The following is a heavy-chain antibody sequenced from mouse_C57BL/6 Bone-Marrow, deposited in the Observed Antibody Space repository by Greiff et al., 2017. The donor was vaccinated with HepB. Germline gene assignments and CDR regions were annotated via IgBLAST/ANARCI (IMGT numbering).Heavy chain of an antibody. CDR2: ISSGGSYT. V-gene: IGHV5-6*02. CDR3: ARRGYYYAMDY. Sequence: DVMLVESGGDLVKPGGSLKLSCAASGFTFSSYGMSWVRQTPDKRLEWVATISSGGSYTYYPDSVKGRFNISRDNAKNTLYLQMSSLKSEDTAMYYCARRGYYYAMDYWGQGTSVTVSS. J-gene: IGHJ4*01. CDR1: GFTFSSYG.